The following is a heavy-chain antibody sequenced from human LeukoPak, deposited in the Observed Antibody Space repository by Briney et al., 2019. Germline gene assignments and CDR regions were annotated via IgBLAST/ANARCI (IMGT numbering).Heavy chain of an antibody. J-gene: IGHJ4*02. D-gene: IGHD6-13*01. CDR1: GDSVSSNSAA. Sequence: SQTLSLTCAISGDSVSSNSAAWNRIRQSPSRGLEWLGRTYYRSKWYNDYAVSVKSRITINPETSKNQFSLHLNSVTPEDTAVYYCARDRVSSSWYFSPSFDYWGQGTLVTVSS. CDR2: TYYRSKWYN. CDR3: ARDRVSSSWYFSPSFDY. V-gene: IGHV6-1*01.